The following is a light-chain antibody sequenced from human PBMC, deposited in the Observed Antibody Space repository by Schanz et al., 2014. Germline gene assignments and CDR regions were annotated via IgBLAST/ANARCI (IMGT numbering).Light chain of an antibody. CDR3: SSYAGTSNF. Sequence: QSALTQPASVSGSPGQSITISCTGTSSDVGGYNYVSWYQQHPGKAPKLMISEVSKRPSGVPDRFSGSKSGNTASLTVSGLQAEDEADYYCSSYAGTSNFFGGGTKVTVL. J-gene: IGLJ2*01. V-gene: IGLV2-8*01. CDR2: EVS. CDR1: SSDVGGYNY.